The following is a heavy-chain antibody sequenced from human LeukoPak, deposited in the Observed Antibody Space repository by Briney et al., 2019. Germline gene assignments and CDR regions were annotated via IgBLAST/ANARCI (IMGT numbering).Heavy chain of an antibody. V-gene: IGHV3-7*01. CDR3: VGGDY. Sequence: GGSLRLSCAASGFTFSSYGMHWVRQAPGKGLEWVANIKQDGSEKNYVESVKGRFTISRDNAKNSLYLQTNSLRAEDTAVYYCVGGDYWGQGTLVTVSS. J-gene: IGHJ4*02. CDR1: GFTFSSYG. CDR2: IKQDGSEK.